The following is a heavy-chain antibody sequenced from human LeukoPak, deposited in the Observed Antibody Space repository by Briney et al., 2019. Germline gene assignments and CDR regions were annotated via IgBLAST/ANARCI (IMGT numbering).Heavy chain of an antibody. Sequence: GGSLRLSCAASGFTFSSYSMNWVRQAPGKGLEWVSSISSSSSYIYYADSVKGRFTISRDNAKNSLYLQMNSLRAEDTAVYYCARDKMAITMIVVAVDDFDIWGQGTMVTVSS. V-gene: IGHV3-21*01. CDR2: ISSSSSYI. D-gene: IGHD3-22*01. CDR3: ARDKMAITMIVVAVDDFDI. J-gene: IGHJ3*02. CDR1: GFTFSSYS.